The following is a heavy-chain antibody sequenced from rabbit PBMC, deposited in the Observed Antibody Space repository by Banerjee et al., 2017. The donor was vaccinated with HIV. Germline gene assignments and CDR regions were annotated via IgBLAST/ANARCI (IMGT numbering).Heavy chain of an antibody. CDR1: GFSLSNNYV. J-gene: IGHJ3*01. Sequence: QEQLEESGGDLVKPGASLTLTCTASGFSLSNNYVMCWVRQAPGKGPEWVACIAAGSSGGTYYASWAKGRFTISKTSSTTLTLQMTSLTAADTATYFCARDLAGVIGWNFGLWGQGTLVTVS. D-gene: IGHD4-1*01. CDR2: IAAGSSGGT. CDR3: ARDLAGVIGWNFGL. V-gene: IGHV1S45*01.